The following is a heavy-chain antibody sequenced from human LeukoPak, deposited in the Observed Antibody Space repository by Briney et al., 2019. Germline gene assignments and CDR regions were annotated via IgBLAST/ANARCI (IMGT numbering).Heavy chain of an antibody. V-gene: IGHV3-73*01. CDR3: TRPGYSGYDRDGDY. Sequence: GGSLRLSCAASGFTFSGSAMHWVRQASGKGLEWVGRIRSKANSYATAYAAAVKGRFTISRDDSKHTAYLKMTSLKTEDTAVYYCTRPGYSGYDRDGDYWGQGTLVTVSS. CDR1: GFTFSGSA. J-gene: IGHJ4*02. CDR2: IRSKANSYAT. D-gene: IGHD5-12*01.